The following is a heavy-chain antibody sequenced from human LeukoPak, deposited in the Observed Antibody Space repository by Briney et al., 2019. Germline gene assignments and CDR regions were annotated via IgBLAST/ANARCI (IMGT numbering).Heavy chain of an antibody. Sequence: SETLSLTCTVSGGSISSYYWSWIRQPPGKGLEWIGYIYYSGSTNYNPSLKSRVTISVDTSKNQFPLKLSSVTAADTAVYYCARVPVRRGSWYVYYFDYWGQGTLVTVSS. V-gene: IGHV4-59*12. D-gene: IGHD6-13*01. J-gene: IGHJ4*02. CDR3: ARVPVRRGSWYVYYFDY. CDR2: IYYSGST. CDR1: GGSISSYY.